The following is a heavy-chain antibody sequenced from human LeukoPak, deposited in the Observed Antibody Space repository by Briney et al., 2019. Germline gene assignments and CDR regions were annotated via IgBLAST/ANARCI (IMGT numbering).Heavy chain of an antibody. CDR1: GYSFTSYW. Sequence: RESLKISCKGSGYSFTSYWIGWVRQMPGKGLEWMGIIYPGDSDTRYSPSFQGQVTISADKSISTAYLQWSSLKASDTAMYYCARKYRRGYDILTAPYYSFDYWGQGTLVTVSS. CDR2: IYPGDSDT. J-gene: IGHJ4*02. CDR3: ARKYRRGYDILTAPYYSFDY. V-gene: IGHV5-51*01. D-gene: IGHD3-9*01.